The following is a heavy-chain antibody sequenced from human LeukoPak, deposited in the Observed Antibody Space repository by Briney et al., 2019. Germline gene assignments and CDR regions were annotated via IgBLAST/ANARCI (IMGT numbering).Heavy chain of an antibody. CDR1: GFTFSSYA. CDR3: ARDGSPNWFGIDNWFDP. Sequence: GASLRLSCAASGFTFSSYAMSWVRQAPGKGLEWVSAISGSGGSTYYADSVKGRFTISRDNSKNTLYLQMNSLRAEDTAVYYCARDGSPNWFGIDNWFDPWGQGTLVTVSS. CDR2: ISGSGGST. J-gene: IGHJ5*02. D-gene: IGHD3-10*01. V-gene: IGHV3-23*01.